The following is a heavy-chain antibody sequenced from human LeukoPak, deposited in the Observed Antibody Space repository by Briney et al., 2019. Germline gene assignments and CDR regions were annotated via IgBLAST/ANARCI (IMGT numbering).Heavy chain of an antibody. D-gene: IGHD6-19*01. CDR2: IKEDGSDK. J-gene: IGHJ4*02. CDR1: GFTFSRYW. V-gene: IGHV3-7*01. Sequence: GGSLRLSCAASGFTFSRYWMTWVRQAPGKGLEWLANIKEDGSDKYYVDSVRGRFTIFTDNAKNSLYLQMNSLRAEDTGVYYCARDHAMAVAGLIDYWGQGTLVAVSS. CDR3: ARDHAMAVAGLIDY.